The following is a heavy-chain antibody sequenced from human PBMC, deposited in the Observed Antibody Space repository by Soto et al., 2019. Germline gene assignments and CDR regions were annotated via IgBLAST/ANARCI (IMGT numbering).Heavy chain of an antibody. CDR1: GFTFSSYA. CDR2: ISYDGSNK. J-gene: IGHJ6*02. V-gene: IGHV3-30-3*01. CDR3: ARDRGHITMVRGVIEKRYYYYGMDV. D-gene: IGHD3-10*01. Sequence: QVQLVESGGGVVQPGRSLRLSCAAYGFTFSSYAMHWVRQAPGKGLEWVAVISYDGSNKYYADSVKGRFTISRDNSKNTMYMQMNSLRGEDTAVYYCARDRGHITMVRGVIEKRYYYYGMDVWGQGTTVTVSS.